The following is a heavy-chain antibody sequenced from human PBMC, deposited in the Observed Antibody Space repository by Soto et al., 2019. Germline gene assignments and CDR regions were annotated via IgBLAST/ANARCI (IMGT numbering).Heavy chain of an antibody. J-gene: IGHJ5*02. D-gene: IGHD1-26*01. Sequence: EVQLVESGGGLVKPGGSLRLSCAASGFMFGSHTMTWVRQAPGKGLEWVASISSVSSYIYYADSVKGRFTISRDNAKDSLYLQMDSLRAEDTAVYFCAREVVGPTTNWFDPWGQGTLVNVSS. CDR2: ISSVSSYI. CDR1: GFMFGSHT. V-gene: IGHV3-21*06. CDR3: AREVVGPTTNWFDP.